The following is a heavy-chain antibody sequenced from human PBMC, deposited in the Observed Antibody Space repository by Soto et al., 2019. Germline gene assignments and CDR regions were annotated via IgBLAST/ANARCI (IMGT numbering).Heavy chain of an antibody. CDR2: ISGYDGDT. V-gene: IGHV1-18*01. CDR3: ARKSSSSSWFDP. CDR1: GYTFSNYG. D-gene: IGHD6-6*01. J-gene: IGHJ5*02. Sequence: GASVKVSCKASGYTFSNYGITWVRQAPGQGLEWTGWISGYDGDTNYAQNFQGRVTMTTDPSTRTAYMELRSLRSDDTAVYYCARKSSSSSWFDPWGQGTLVTVSS.